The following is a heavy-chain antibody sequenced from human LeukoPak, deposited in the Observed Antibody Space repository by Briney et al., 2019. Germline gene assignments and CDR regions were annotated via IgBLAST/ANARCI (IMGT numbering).Heavy chain of an antibody. V-gene: IGHV1-2*02. D-gene: IGHD1-14*01. CDR3: ARDGTNWNHPDYYYMDV. Sequence: ASVKVSCKASGYTFTGYYMHWVRQAPGQGLEWMGWINPNSGGTNYAQKFQGRVTMTRDTSISTAYMELSSLRSEDTAVYYCARDGTNWNHPDYYYMDVWGKGTTVTVSS. J-gene: IGHJ6*03. CDR1: GYTFTGYY. CDR2: INPNSGGT.